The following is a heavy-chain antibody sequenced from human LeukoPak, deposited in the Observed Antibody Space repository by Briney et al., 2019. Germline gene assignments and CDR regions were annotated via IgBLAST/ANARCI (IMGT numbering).Heavy chain of an antibody. CDR2: INHSGST. D-gene: IGHD3-3*01. Sequence: SETLSLTCAVYGGSFSGYYWSWVRQPPGKGLEWIGEINHSGSTNYNPSLKSRVTISVDTSKNQFSLKLSSVTAADTAVYYCARGSRFLEWLPSDYWGQGTLVTVSS. J-gene: IGHJ4*02. CDR1: GGSFSGYY. CDR3: ARGSRFLEWLPSDY. V-gene: IGHV4-34*01.